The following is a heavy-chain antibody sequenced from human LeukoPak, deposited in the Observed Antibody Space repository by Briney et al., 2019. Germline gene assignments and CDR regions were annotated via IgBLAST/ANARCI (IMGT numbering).Heavy chain of an antibody. CDR1: GFTFSSYS. V-gene: IGHV3-23*01. CDR2: ISGSGGST. Sequence: GGSLRLSCAASGFTFSSYSMNWVRQAPGKGLEWVSAISGSGGSTYYADSVKGRFTISRDNSKNTLYLQMNSLRAEDTAVYYCAKLGTYYYDSSGSTYFDYWGQGTLVTASS. J-gene: IGHJ4*02. D-gene: IGHD3-22*01. CDR3: AKLGTYYYDSSGSTYFDY.